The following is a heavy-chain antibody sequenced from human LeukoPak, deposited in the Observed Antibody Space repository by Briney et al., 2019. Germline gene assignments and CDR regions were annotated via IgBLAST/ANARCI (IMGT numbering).Heavy chain of an antibody. J-gene: IGHJ4*02. V-gene: IGHV3-23*01. Sequence: PGGSLRLSCAASGFTFSSYAMSWVRQAPGKGLEWVSAISGSGASTYYADSVKGRFTISRDNSKNTLYLQMNSLRAEDTAVYYCAKLDYGDYVLGYWGQGTLVTVSS. CDR1: GFTFSSYA. CDR3: AKLDYGDYVLGY. D-gene: IGHD4-17*01. CDR2: ISGSGAST.